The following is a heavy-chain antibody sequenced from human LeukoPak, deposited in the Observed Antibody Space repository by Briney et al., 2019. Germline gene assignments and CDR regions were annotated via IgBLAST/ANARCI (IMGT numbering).Heavy chain of an antibody. CDR2: IYYSGST. D-gene: IGHD2-21*02. CDR1: GGSISSSNYH. J-gene: IGHJ5*02. CDR3: ARHSGGYYNWFDP. Sequence: SETLSLTCTVSGGSISSSNYHWGWIRQPPGKGLEWIGSIYYSGSTYYKPSLKSRVTISVDTSKNQFSLKLSSVTAADTAVYYCARHSGGYYNWFDPWGQGTLVTVSS. V-gene: IGHV4-39*01.